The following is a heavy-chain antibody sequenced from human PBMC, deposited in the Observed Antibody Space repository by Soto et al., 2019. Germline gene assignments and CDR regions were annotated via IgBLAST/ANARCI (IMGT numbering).Heavy chain of an antibody. D-gene: IGHD2-15*01. V-gene: IGHV3-74*01. J-gene: IGHJ4*02. Sequence: GGSLRLCCAASGFTFSSYWMHWVRQAPGKGLVWVSRINSDGSRISYADSVKGRFTISRDNAKNTLYLQMNSLRAEDTAVYYWAREACTGGSCFYFGPHYWGQGTLVTVSS. CDR2: INSDGSRI. CDR3: AREACTGGSCFYFGPHY. CDR1: GFTFSSYW.